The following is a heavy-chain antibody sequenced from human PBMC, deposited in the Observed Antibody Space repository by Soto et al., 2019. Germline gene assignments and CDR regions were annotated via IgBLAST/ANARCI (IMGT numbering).Heavy chain of an antibody. CDR2: IWYDGSNK. Sequence: PGGSLRLSCAASGFTFSSYGRHWVRQAPGKGLEWVAVIWYDGSNKYYADSVKGRFTISRDNSKNTLYLQMNSLRAEDTAVYYCARAPDIAARPPVDVWGKGTTVTVAS. J-gene: IGHJ6*03. CDR3: ARAPDIAARPPVDV. CDR1: GFTFSSYG. V-gene: IGHV3-33*01. D-gene: IGHD6-6*01.